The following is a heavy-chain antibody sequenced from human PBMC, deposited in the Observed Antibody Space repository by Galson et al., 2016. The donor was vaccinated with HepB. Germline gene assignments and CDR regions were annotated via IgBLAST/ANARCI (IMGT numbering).Heavy chain of an antibody. J-gene: IGHJ6*03. V-gene: IGHV3-7*03. Sequence: SLRLSCAASGFTFNVYWMTWVRQAPGKGLEWVANIKQDGNEKHYVDSVKGRFTISRDNANVSLHLEMNSLRAEDTAVYYCARRFPMYDILTDDYYYYLDVWGKGTTVTVSS. CDR2: IKQDGNEK. CDR3: ARRFPMYDILTDDYYYYLDV. CDR1: GFTFNVYW. D-gene: IGHD3-9*01.